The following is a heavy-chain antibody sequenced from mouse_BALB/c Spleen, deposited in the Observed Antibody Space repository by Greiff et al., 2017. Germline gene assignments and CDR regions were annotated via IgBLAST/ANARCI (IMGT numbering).Heavy chain of an antibody. CDR1: GFNINDYY. D-gene: IGHD2-4*01. V-gene: IGHV14-4*02. CDR3: NAGLYYDHYFDY. J-gene: IGHJ2*01. Sequence: VQLQQSGAELVRSGASVKLSCTASGFNINDYYMHWVKQRPEQGLEWIGWIDPENGDTEYAPKFQGKATMTADTSSNTAYLQLSSLTSEDTAVYYCNAGLYYDHYFDYWGQGTTLTVSS. CDR2: IDPENGDT.